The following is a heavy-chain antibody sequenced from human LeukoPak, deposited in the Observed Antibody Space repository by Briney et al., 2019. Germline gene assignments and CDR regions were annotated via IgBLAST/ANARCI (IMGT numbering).Heavy chain of an antibody. J-gene: IGHJ4*02. Sequence: GGSLRLSCTASGFTFTDYGFSWVRQAPGKGTEWVAFIRSKPYGGTTEYAASVKGRFTISRDDSKSIVYLQMNSLKTEDTAIYYCDSSGYFDYWGQGTLVTVSS. D-gene: IGHD2-15*01. V-gene: IGHV3-49*04. CDR2: IRSKPYGGTT. CDR3: DSSGYFDY. CDR1: GFTFTDYG.